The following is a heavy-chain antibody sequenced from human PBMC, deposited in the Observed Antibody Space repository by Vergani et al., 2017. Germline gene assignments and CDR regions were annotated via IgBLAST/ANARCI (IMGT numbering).Heavy chain of an antibody. V-gene: IGHV3-9*02. CDR3: AKDLVTSSVGGWFDP. Sequence: EVQLAESGGGLVLPGRSLRLSCVASGFTSAGYTMHWVRQAPGKGLEWVSGIGWNSNSIGYADSVKGRFTISRDNDKNSLYLQMNSLRAEDTALYYCAKDLVTSSVGGWFDPWGQGTLVTVAS. CDR1: GFTSAGYT. D-gene: IGHD6-6*01. CDR2: IGWNSNSI. J-gene: IGHJ5*02.